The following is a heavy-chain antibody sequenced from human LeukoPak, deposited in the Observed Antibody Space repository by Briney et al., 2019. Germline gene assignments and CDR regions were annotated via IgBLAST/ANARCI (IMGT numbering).Heavy chain of an antibody. V-gene: IGHV1-69*05. J-gene: IGHJ1*01. CDR1: GGTFSSYA. D-gene: IGHD4-17*01. CDR2: IIPIFGTA. CDR3: AGRDHDYGDYVYFQH. Sequence: ASVKVSCKASGGTFSSYAIRWVRQAPGQGLEWMGRIIPIFGTANYAQKFQGRVTITTDESTSTAYMELSSLRSEDTAVYYCAGRDHDYGDYVYFQHWGQGTLVTVSS.